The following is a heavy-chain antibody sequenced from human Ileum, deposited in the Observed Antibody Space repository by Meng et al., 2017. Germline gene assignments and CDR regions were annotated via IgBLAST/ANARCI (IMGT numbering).Heavy chain of an antibody. V-gene: IGHV1-46*01. CDR3: AAPGVAPPGLTGDY. Sequence: QVQLVQSGAEVKKPGASVKVSCKASGYTFTNYYMHWVRQAPGQGLEWMGIINSSGVSTTFAQKFQGRVTLTRDTSTSTVYMELSNLRSEDTAVYYCAAPGVAPPGLTGDYWGQGTLVTVSS. D-gene: IGHD3/OR15-3a*01. J-gene: IGHJ4*02. CDR1: GYTFTNYY. CDR2: INSSGVST.